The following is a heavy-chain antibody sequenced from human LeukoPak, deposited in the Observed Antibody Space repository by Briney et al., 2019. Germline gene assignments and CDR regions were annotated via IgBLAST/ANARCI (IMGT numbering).Heavy chain of an antibody. CDR3: ARLPYSGSYLAPFDC. D-gene: IGHD1-26*01. J-gene: IGHJ4*02. CDR2: IYPGDSDT. CDR1: GYSFTSYW. V-gene: IGHV5-51*01. Sequence: RGESLKISCKGSGYSFTSYWIGWVRQMPGKGLEWMGIIYPGDSDTRYSPSFQGQVTISADKSISTAYLQWSSLKASDTAMYYCARLPYSGSYLAPFDCWGQGTLVTVSS.